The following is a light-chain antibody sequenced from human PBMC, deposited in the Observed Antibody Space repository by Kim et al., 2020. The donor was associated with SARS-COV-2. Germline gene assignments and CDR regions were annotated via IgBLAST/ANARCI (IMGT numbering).Light chain of an antibody. V-gene: IGLV3-1*01. Sequence: SYELTQPPSVSVSPGQTASITCSGYKLGDKYACWYQQKPGQSPVLVINQDSKRTSGIPERFSASNSGNTATLTISGTQSMDEADYYCQAWDRSTAPVFGGGTQLTV. CDR2: QDS. J-gene: IGLJ3*02. CDR3: QAWDRSTAPV. CDR1: KLGDKY.